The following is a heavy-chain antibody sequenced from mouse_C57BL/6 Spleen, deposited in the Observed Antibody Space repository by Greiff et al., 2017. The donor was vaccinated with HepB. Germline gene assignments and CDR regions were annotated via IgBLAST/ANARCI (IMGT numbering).Heavy chain of an antibody. D-gene: IGHD2-1*01. CDR3: ARTGDGNYDY. CDR2: INPNNGGT. Sequence: EVQLQQSGPELVKPGASVKISCKASGYTFTDYYMYWVKQSHGKSLEWIGDINPNNGGTSYNQKFKGKATLTVDKSSSTAYMERRSLPSEDSAVYYWARTGDGNYDYWGQGTTLTVSS. CDR1: GYTFTDYY. V-gene: IGHV1-26*01. J-gene: IGHJ2*01.